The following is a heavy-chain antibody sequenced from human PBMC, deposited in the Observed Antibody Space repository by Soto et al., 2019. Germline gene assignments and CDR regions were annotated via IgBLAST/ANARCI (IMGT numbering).Heavy chain of an antibody. J-gene: IGHJ4*02. CDR2: ISYSGST. V-gene: IGHV4-59*01. Sequence: SETLSLTCTVSGGSIISDYLSWIRQPPGKGLEWIGYISYSGSTNYNPSLKSLVTISVDTSKNQFSLKVSSVTAADTAVYYCARVLTGTSLFDYWGQGTLVTVSS. CDR1: GGSIISDY. D-gene: IGHD1-7*01. CDR3: ARVLTGTSLFDY.